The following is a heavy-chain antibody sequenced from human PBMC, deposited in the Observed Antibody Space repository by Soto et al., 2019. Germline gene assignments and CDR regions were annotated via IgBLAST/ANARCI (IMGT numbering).Heavy chain of an antibody. CDR3: ARGGFSGSGSFIQGAY. CDR2: IKSDGSNI. J-gene: IGHJ4*02. D-gene: IGHD3-10*01. Sequence: EVQLVESGGGLVQPGGSLRLSCAASGFTFSSYWMHWVRQAPGKGLVWVSRIKSDGSNINYADSVKGRFTISRDNAKNTLYLKMNSLRAEDTAIYYCARGGFSGSGSFIQGAYWGQGTLVTVSS. V-gene: IGHV3-74*01. CDR1: GFTFSSYW.